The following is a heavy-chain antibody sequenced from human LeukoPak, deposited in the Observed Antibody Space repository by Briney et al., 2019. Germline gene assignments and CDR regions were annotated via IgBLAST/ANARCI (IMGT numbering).Heavy chain of an antibody. Sequence: VASLKVSCKASRGTFSSYAISWVRQAPGQGLEWMGRIIPIFGTANYAQKFQGRVTITADKSTSTAYMELSSLRSEDTAVYYCARDADPLTYYYDSSGYYFDYWGQGTLVTVSS. CDR2: IIPIFGTA. J-gene: IGHJ4*02. V-gene: IGHV1-69*06. CDR1: RGTFSSYA. CDR3: ARDADPLTYYYDSSGYYFDY. D-gene: IGHD3-22*01.